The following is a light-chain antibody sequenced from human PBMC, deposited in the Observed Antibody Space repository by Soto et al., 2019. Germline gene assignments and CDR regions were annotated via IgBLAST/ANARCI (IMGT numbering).Light chain of an antibody. Sequence: QSALTQPASVSGSPGQSITISRTGTSSDVGGYNSVSWYQQHPGKAPKLMIYDVSNRPSGVSNRFSGSKSGNTASLTISGLQAEDEADYYCSSYTSSSTLVFGGGTKVTVL. V-gene: IGLV2-14*01. CDR1: SSDVGGYNS. J-gene: IGLJ2*01. CDR2: DVS. CDR3: SSYTSSSTLV.